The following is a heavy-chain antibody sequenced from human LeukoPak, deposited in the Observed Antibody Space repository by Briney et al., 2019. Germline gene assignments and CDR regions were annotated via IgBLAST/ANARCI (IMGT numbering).Heavy chain of an antibody. D-gene: IGHD6-19*01. V-gene: IGHV3-33*01. CDR2: IWYDGSNK. CDR3: ARDRSPIAVAGFNYYYGMDV. CDR1: GFTFSSYG. J-gene: IGHJ6*02. Sequence: GRSLRLSCAASGFTFSSYGMHWVRQAPGKGLEWVAVIWYDGSNKYYADSVKGRFTISRDNSKNTLYLQMNSLRAEDTAVYYCARDRSPIAVAGFNYYYGMDVWGQGTTVTVSS.